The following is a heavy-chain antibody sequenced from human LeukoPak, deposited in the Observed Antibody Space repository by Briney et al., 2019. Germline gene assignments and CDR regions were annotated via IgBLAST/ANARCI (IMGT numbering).Heavy chain of an antibody. D-gene: IGHD6-6*01. Sequence: GGSLRLSCAASGFIFSSYSMNWVRQAPGEGLEWVSYISSLSGTTYYADSVKGRFTISRDYSKNTLYLQMNSLRAEDTALYYCAKDGMYSSSSSYYFDYWGPGTLVTVSS. CDR3: AKDGMYSSSSSYYFDY. CDR2: ISSLSGTT. V-gene: IGHV3-48*01. CDR1: GFIFSSYS. J-gene: IGHJ4*02.